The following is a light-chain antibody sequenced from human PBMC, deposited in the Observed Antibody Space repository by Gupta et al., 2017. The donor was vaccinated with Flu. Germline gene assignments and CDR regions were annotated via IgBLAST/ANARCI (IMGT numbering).Light chain of an antibody. CDR1: SSDGGGYNY. J-gene: IGLJ3*02. Sequence: QSALTQPRSVSGSPGQSVTISCTGTSSDGGGYNYVSCYQQHPGKAHKLMIYDGSKRPSGVADRFSGSKSGNTASLTISGLKAEDEADYYCCSYAGSYTLVFGGGTKLTVL. CDR3: CSYAGSYTLV. CDR2: DGS. V-gene: IGLV2-11*01.